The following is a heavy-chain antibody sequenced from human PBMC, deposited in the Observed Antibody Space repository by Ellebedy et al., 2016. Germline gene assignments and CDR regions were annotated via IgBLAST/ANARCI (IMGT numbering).Heavy chain of an antibody. CDR2: IYYSGST. CDR3: ARDLREVGAIDY. V-gene: IGHV4-31*03. J-gene: IGHJ4*02. D-gene: IGHD1-26*01. Sequence: SETLSLTCTVSGGSITSGDYYWNWIRQHPGTGLEWIGYIYYSGSTYYNPSLKSRVSISVDTSKNQFSLKLTSVTAADTAVYYCARDLREVGAIDYWGQGSLVTVSS. CDR1: GGSITSGDYY.